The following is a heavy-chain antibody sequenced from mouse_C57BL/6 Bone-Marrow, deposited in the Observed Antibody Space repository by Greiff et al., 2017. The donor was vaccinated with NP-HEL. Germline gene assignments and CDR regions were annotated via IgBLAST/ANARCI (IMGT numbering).Heavy chain of an antibody. J-gene: IGHJ2*01. V-gene: IGHV5-6*01. Sequence: EVHLVESGGDLVKPGGSLKLSCAASGFTFSSYGMSWVRQTPDKRLEWVATISSGGSYTYYPDSVKGRFTISRDNAKNTLYLQRSSLKSEDTAMYYCARRGYFLDYWGQGTTLTVSS. D-gene: IGHD2-3*01. CDR3: ARRGYFLDY. CDR1: GFTFSSYG. CDR2: ISSGGSYT.